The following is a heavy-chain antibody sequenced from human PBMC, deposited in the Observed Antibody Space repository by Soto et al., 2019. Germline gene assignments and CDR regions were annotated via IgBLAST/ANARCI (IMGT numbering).Heavy chain of an antibody. V-gene: IGHV3-23*01. J-gene: IGHJ4*02. D-gene: IGHD2-2*01. CDR3: AKGPTLVFPQLGN. CDR1: GFTFSHFA. Sequence: EVQLLESGGGLVQPGGSLRLSCAASGFTFSHFAMSWVRQAPGKGLEWVSAISGGATSTYYADIVKGRFTISRDNSKNTLSLQMNGLRVEDTALYYCAKGPTLVFPQLGNWGPGTLVTVSP. CDR2: ISGGATST.